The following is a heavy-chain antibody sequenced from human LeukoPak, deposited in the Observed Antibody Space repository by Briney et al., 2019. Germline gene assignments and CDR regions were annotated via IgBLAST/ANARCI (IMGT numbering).Heavy chain of an antibody. CDR3: ARVGPAAGTPYYYYYYYMDV. J-gene: IGHJ6*03. CDR2: ISSSSTI. CDR1: GFTFSSYE. Sequence: GGSLRLSCAASGFTFSSYEMNWVRQAPGKGLEWVSYISSSSTIYYADSVKGRFTVSRDNAKNSLYLQMNSLRAEDTAVYYCARVGPAAGTPYYYYYYYMDVWGKGTTVTVAS. D-gene: IGHD6-13*01. V-gene: IGHV3-48*03.